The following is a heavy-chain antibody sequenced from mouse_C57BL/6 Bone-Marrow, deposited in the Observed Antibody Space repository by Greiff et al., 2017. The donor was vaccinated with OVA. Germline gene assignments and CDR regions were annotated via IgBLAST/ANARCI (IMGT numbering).Heavy chain of an antibody. CDR2: IDPEDGET. Sequence: EVQLQQSGAELVKPGASVKLSCTASGFNIKDYYMNWVKPRTEQGLEWIGRIDPEDGETKYAPKFQGKATITADTTSNTAYLQLSSLTSEDTAVYDGDYYGSSALAYWGQGTLVTVSA. CDR3: DYYGSSALAY. J-gene: IGHJ3*01. V-gene: IGHV14-2*01. D-gene: IGHD1-1*01. CDR1: GFNIKDYY.